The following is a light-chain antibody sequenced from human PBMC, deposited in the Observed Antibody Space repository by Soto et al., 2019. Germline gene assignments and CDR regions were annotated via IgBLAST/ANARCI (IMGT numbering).Light chain of an antibody. V-gene: IGKV1-5*03. J-gene: IGKJ1*01. CDR3: QHYNSYSEA. Sequence: DIQMTQSPSTLSGSVGDRVTITCRASQTISSWLAWYQQKPGKAPKLLIYKASTLKSGVPSRFSGSGSGTESTLTISSLQPDDFATYYRQHYNSYSEAFGQGTKVDIK. CDR2: KAS. CDR1: QTISSW.